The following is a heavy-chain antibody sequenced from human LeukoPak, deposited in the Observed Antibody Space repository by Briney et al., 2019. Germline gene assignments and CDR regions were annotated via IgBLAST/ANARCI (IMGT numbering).Heavy chain of an antibody. Sequence: SETLSLTCTVSGGSISSYYWSWIRQPPGKGLEWIGYIYYSGSTNYNPSLKSRVTISVDTSKNQFSLKLSSVTAADTAVYYCARAAKSGWFDPWGQGTLVTVSS. CDR2: IYYSGST. V-gene: IGHV4-59*01. D-gene: IGHD6-25*01. CDR1: GGSISSYY. J-gene: IGHJ5*02. CDR3: ARAAKSGWFDP.